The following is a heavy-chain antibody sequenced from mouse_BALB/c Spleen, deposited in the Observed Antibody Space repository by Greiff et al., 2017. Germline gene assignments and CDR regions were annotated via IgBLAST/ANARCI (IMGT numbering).Heavy chain of an antibody. Sequence: EVKLVESGGGLVKPGGSLKLSCAASGFPFSRYAMSWVRQTPEKRLEWVATISSGGSYTYYPDSVKGRFTISRDNAKNTLYLQMSSLRSEDTAMYYCARLGLLYYFDDWGQGTTLTVSS. J-gene: IGHJ2*01. V-gene: IGHV5-9-3*01. CDR3: ARLGLLYYFDD. CDR1: GFPFSRYA. CDR2: ISSGGSYT. D-gene: IGHD4-1*01.